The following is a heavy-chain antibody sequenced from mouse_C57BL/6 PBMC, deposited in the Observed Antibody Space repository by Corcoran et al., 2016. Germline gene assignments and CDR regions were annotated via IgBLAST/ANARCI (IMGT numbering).Heavy chain of an antibody. CDR3: ARRYYGSSYVNYAMDY. J-gene: IGHJ4*01. V-gene: IGHV1-18*01. D-gene: IGHD1-1*01. CDR1: GYTFTDYN. Sequence: EVQLQQSGPELVKPGASVKIPCKASGYTFTDYNMGWVKQSHGKSLEWIGDINPNNGGTIYNQKFKGKTTLTVDKSSSTAYMELRRLTSEDTAVYYCARRYYGSSYVNYAMDYWGQGTSVTVSS. CDR2: INPNNGGT.